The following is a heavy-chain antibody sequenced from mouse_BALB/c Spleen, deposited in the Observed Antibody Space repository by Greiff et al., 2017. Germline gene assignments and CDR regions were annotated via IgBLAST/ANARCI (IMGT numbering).Heavy chain of an antibody. J-gene: IGHJ2*01. Sequence: EVKLMESGGGLVQPGGSLKLSCAASGFTFSSYGMSWVRQTPDKRLELVATINSNGGSTYYPDSVKGRFTISRDNAKNTLYLQMSSLKSEDTAMYYCARDLLWLRRVGHDYWGQGTTLTVSS. CDR2: INSNGGST. CDR3: ARDLLWLRRVGHDY. D-gene: IGHD2-2*01. CDR1: GFTFSSYG. V-gene: IGHV5-6-3*01.